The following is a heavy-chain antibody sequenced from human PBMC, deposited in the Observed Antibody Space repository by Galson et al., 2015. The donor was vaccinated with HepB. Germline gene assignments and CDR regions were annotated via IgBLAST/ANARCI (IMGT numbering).Heavy chain of an antibody. D-gene: IGHD2-2*01. CDR1: GFTFSSYR. Sequence: SLRLSCAASGFTFSSYRMSWVRQAPGKGLEWVPNIKQDGSEKYYVDSVKGRFTISRDNAKNSLYLQMNSLRAEDTAVYYCARDRIVVVPAARSYGMDVWGQGTTVTVSS. CDR2: IKQDGSEK. CDR3: ARDRIVVVPAARSYGMDV. V-gene: IGHV3-7*01. J-gene: IGHJ6*02.